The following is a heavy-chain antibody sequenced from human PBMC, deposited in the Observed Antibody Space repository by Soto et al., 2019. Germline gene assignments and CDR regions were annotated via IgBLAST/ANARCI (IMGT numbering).Heavy chain of an antibody. V-gene: IGHV4-39*02. CDR2: IYYSGST. Sequence: QLQLQESGPGLVKPSETLSLTCTVSGGSISSSSYYWGWIRQPPGKGLEWIGSIYYSGSTYYNPSRKSRVTISEDTSKNHFSLKLSSVTAADTAVYYCASPKIAFYNWFDPWGQGTLVTVSS. D-gene: IGHD3-3*02. CDR3: ASPKIAFYNWFDP. CDR1: GGSISSSSYY. J-gene: IGHJ5*02.